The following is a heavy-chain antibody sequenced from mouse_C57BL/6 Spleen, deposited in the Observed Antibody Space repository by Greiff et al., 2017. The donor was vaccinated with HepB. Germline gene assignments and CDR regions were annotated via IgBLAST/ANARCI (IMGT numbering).Heavy chain of an antibody. J-gene: IGHJ2*01. CDR3: ARDGDVFDY. CDR1: GFTFSSYA. CDR2: ISDGGSST. V-gene: IGHV5-4*01. Sequence: EVQGVESGGGLVKPGGSLKLSCAASGFTFSSYAMSWVRQTPEKRLEWVATISDGGSSTYYPDNVKGRFTISRDNAKNNLYLQMSHLKSEDTAMYYCARDGDVFDYWGQGTTLTVSS.